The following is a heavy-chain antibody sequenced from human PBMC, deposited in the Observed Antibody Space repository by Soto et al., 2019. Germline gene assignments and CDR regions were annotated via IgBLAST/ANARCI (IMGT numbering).Heavy chain of an antibody. V-gene: IGHV3-74*01. CDR2: INTDGSGT. J-gene: IGHJ4*02. CDR3: ARDPRQYYFDY. Sequence: PGGSLRLSCAASGFTFSSYWMFWVRQAPGKGLVWVSRINTDGSGTTYADSVKGRFTISRDNAKNTLYLQMNSLRAEDTAVYYCARDPRQYYFDYWGQGTLVTVSS. CDR1: GFTFSSYW.